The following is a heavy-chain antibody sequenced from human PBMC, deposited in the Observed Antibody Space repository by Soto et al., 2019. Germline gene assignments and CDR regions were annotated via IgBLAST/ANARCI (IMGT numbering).Heavy chain of an antibody. Sequence: QVQLVQSGAEVKKPGASVKVSCKASGYTFTSYDINWVRQATGQGLEYLGWMNPNSGNTGYVQKFQGRVTMTRDTYISTAYMELSSLRSEDTAVYYCARGIKYGDYSRWCDPWGQGTLVTVSS. CDR3: ARGIKYGDYSRWCDP. V-gene: IGHV1-8*01. CDR2: MNPNSGNT. CDR1: GYTFTSYD. J-gene: IGHJ5*02. D-gene: IGHD4-17*01.